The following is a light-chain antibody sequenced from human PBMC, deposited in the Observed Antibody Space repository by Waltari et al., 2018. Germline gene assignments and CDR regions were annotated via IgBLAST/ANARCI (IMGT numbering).Light chain of an antibody. CDR2: DNN. J-gene: IGLJ3*02. Sequence: QSVLTQPPSVSAAPGQMVIISSPGSTSHIGHDHVSWYQHPPGTAPRVLIYDNNKRPSGIPDRSSASKSGTSATLGITGVQTGDEADYYCGTWDHSLAAWVFGRGTTVTVL. CDR3: GTWDHSLAAWV. V-gene: IGLV1-51*01. CDR1: TSHIGHDH.